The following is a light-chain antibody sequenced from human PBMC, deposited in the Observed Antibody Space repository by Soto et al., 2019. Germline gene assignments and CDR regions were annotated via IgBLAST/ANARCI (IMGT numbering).Light chain of an antibody. CDR3: QQRSNWPLT. CDR2: DTS. J-gene: IGKJ4*01. V-gene: IGKV3-11*01. Sequence: IVSTHSPATLSLSTGVRATLSCSTSQSVSRYLAWYQQKPVQAPRLLIYDTSNRATGIPGRCSGSGSGTDFTLTISSLEPEDVAVYYCQQRSNWPLTFGGRAKVDIK. CDR1: QSVSRY.